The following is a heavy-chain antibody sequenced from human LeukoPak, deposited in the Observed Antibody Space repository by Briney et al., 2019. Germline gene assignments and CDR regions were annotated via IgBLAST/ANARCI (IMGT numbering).Heavy chain of an antibody. D-gene: IGHD6-13*01. CDR3: AKDRYSSSWYYFDY. V-gene: IGHV3-30*18. J-gene: IGHJ4*02. Sequence: PGGSLRLSCAASGFTLSNYGLHWVRQAPGKGLERVAVISYDGSDNYYADSVKGRFTISRDKSKDTLYLQMNSLRAEDTAVYYCAKDRYSSSWYYFDYWGQGTLVTVSS. CDR2: ISYDGSDN. CDR1: GFTLSNYG.